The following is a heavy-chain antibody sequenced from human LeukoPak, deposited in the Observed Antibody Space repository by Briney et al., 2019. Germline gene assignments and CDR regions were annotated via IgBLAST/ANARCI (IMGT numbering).Heavy chain of an antibody. J-gene: IGHJ4*02. CDR3: AKDLWSATTVTTNLSG. Sequence: PGGSLRLSCAASGFTLNNYAMSWVRQAPGKGLEWVSATSSSDAGTYHADSVRGRFTIPRDNSKNTLYLQMNSLRAEDTAVYYCAKDLWSATTVTTNLSGWGQGTLVTVSS. V-gene: IGHV3-23*01. D-gene: IGHD4-17*01. CDR1: GFTLNNYA. CDR2: TSSSDAGT.